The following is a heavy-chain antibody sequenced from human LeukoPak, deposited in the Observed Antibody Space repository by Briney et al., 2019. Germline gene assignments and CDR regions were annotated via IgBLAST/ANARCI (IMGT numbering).Heavy chain of an antibody. CDR2: IYYSGST. V-gene: IGHV4-59*01. D-gene: IGHD5-12*01. Sequence: PSETLSLTCTVAGGSISSYYWSWIRQPPGKGLEWIGYIYYSGSTNYNPSLKSRVTISVDASKNQLSLKLSSVTAADTAVYYCARGGGYDPYWFDPWGQGTLVTVSS. CDR3: ARGGGYDPYWFDP. CDR1: GGSISSYY. J-gene: IGHJ5*02.